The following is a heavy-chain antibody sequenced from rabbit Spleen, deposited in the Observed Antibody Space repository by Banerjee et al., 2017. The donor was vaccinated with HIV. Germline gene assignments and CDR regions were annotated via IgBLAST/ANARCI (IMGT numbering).Heavy chain of an antibody. CDR3: ARDLVGVIGWNFNL. CDR1: GFSFSSDYD. J-gene: IGHJ4*01. Sequence: QSLEESGGDLVKPEGSLTLTCTASGFSFSSDYDMCWVRQAPGKGLEWIGCIYTGNGKTYYAGWAKGRFTISKASSTTVTLQMTSLTAADTATYLCARDLVGVIGWNFNLWGPGTLVTVS. D-gene: IGHD1-1*01. V-gene: IGHV1S40*01. CDR2: IYTGNGKT.